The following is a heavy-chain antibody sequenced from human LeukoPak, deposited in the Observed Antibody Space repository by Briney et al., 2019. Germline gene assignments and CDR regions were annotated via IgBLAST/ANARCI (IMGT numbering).Heavy chain of an antibody. J-gene: IGHJ4*02. Sequence: ASVKLSCKASGNTFSGYYIHWVRQAPGQGLEWMGWINPKSGGTNYAQKFQGRVTMTTDTSTNTAYMELRSLRSDDTAVYYCARDQALAVAGTYFDYWGQGTLVTVSS. D-gene: IGHD6-19*01. CDR1: GNTFSGYY. V-gene: IGHV1-2*02. CDR3: ARDQALAVAGTYFDY. CDR2: INPKSGGT.